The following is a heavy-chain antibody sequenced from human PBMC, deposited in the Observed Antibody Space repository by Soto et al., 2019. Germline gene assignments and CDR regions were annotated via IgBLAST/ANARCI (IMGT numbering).Heavy chain of an antibody. CDR1: GFTFSGYA. Sequence: GGSLRLSCAASGFTFSGYAMSWVRQAPGKGLERVTGIRGSAASTNYADSVKGRFTIYRDNSKSTLYLQMNSLRAEDTAVYYCSKDVHYDILTGIEYFHHWAQGTLVTVPQ. CDR3: SKDVHYDILTGIEYFHH. J-gene: IGHJ1*01. D-gene: IGHD3-9*01. V-gene: IGHV3-23*01. CDR2: IRGSAAST.